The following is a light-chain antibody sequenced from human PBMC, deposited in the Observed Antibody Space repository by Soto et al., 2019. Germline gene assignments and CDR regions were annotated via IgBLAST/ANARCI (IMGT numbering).Light chain of an antibody. V-gene: IGKV1-5*01. J-gene: IGKJ1*01. CDR2: DAS. CDR1: QSISDW. CDR3: QQYHSYWT. Sequence: DIQMTQFPSTLSASVGDRVTITCRASQSISDWLAWYQQKPGKAPKLLIYDASSLESGVPSRFSGSGSGTEFTLTISSLQPDDFATYYCQQYHSYWTFGQGTQVDIK.